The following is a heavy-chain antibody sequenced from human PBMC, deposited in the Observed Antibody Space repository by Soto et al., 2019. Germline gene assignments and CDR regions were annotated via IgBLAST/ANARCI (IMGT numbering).Heavy chain of an antibody. V-gene: IGHV1-3*01. Sequence: QVQLVQSGAEVKKPGASVKVSCKASGYTFTRYNMHWVRQAPGQRLEWMGWINAGNGNTKYSQKFQGRVTITRDTSGNTGYMELSSLISEDTAVYYCARPHYYDGCLDYWGQGTLGTVSS. D-gene: IGHD3-22*01. CDR1: GYTFTRYN. CDR3: ARPHYYDGCLDY. J-gene: IGHJ4*02. CDR2: INAGNGNT.